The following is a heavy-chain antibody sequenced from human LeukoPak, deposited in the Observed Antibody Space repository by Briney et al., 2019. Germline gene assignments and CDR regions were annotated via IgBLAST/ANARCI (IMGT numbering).Heavy chain of an antibody. CDR2: MNIDGSEK. CDR3: ARDPVEWELLLDY. D-gene: IGHD1-26*01. J-gene: IGHJ4*02. Sequence: GGSLRLSCAASGFTFSSYWMSWVRQAPGKRLEWVANMNIDGSEKYYADSAKGRFTISSDNARNSVYLQMNSLRVEDTAVYYCARDPVEWELLLDYWGQGTLVTVSS. CDR1: GFTFSSYW. V-gene: IGHV3-7*01.